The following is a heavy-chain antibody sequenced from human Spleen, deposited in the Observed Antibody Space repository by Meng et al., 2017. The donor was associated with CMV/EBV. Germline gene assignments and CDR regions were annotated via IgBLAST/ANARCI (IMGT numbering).Heavy chain of an antibody. J-gene: IGHJ4*02. CDR1: YTFTSSY. Sequence: YTFTSSYMPWVRQAPGQGLEGMGIITPPAGTTTYAQKFEGRIAMTSDTSTSTVYIELRSLRSEDTAVYYCTRKNPESGTFWGDFDYWGQGTLVTVSS. V-gene: IGHV1-46*01. CDR3: TRKNPESGTFWGDFDY. CDR2: ITPPAGTT. D-gene: IGHD1-26*01.